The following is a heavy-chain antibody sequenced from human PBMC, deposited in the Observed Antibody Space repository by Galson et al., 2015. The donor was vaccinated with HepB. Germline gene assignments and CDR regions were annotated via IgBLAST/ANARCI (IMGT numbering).Heavy chain of an antibody. D-gene: IGHD3-22*01. V-gene: IGHV1-46*01. CDR1: GYTFTSYY. J-gene: IGHJ6*02. Sequence: SVTVSCKASGYTFTSYYMHWVRQAPGQGLEWMGIINPSGGSTSYAQKFQGRVTMTRDTSTSTVYMELSSLRSEDTAVYYCARENYYDSSGYFYGMDVWGQGTTVTVSS. CDR3: ARENYYDSSGYFYGMDV. CDR2: INPSGGST.